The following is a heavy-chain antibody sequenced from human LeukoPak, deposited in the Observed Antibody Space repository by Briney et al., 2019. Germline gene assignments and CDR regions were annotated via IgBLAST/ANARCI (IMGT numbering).Heavy chain of an antibody. Sequence: SETQSLTCSVSGGSINSGGYYWTWIRQLPGKGLEWIGFISHSGNTYYNSSLKSRVIMSVDTSKNQFTLILSSVTAADTALYYCARGPSFGGSSRFDLWGRGTLVIVSS. CDR1: GGSINSGGYY. J-gene: IGHJ2*01. CDR2: ISHSGNT. D-gene: IGHD6-6*01. CDR3: ARGPSFGGSSRFDL. V-gene: IGHV4-31*03.